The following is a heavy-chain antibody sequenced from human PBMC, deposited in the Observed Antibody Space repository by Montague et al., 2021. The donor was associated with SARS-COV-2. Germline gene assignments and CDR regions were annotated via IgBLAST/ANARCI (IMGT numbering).Heavy chain of an antibody. D-gene: IGHD3-22*01. CDR1: GYSFTSYW. Sequence: QSGAEVKKPRESLRISCKGSGYSFTSYWISWVRQMPGKGLEWMGRIDPSDSYTNYSPSFQGHVTISADKSISTAYLQWSSLKASDTAMYYCARQGYYDSSGYYSSTGMDVWGQGTTVTVSS. CDR2: IDPSDSYT. CDR3: ARQGYYDSSGYYSSTGMDV. V-gene: IGHV5-10-1*01. J-gene: IGHJ6*02.